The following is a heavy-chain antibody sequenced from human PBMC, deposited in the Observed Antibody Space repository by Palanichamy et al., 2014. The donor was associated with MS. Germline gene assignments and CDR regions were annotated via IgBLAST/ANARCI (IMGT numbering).Heavy chain of an antibody. CDR3: ARDALLGSATVTTEYYYYYYGMDV. CDR2: VKQDGSEK. D-gene: IGHD4-17*01. CDR1: GFTFSSYW. J-gene: IGHJ6*02. Sequence: QLVEVVGEGLVRAWGVPSRLSCAASGFTFSSYWMSWVRQAPGKGLEWVANVKQDGSEKYYVDSVKGRFTISRDNAKNSLYLQMNSLRAEDTAVYYCARDALLGSATVTTEYYYYYYGMDVWGQGTTVTVSS. V-gene: IGHV3-7*03.